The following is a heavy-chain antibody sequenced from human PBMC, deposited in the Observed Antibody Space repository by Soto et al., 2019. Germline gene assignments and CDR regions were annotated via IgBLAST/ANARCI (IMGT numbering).Heavy chain of an antibody. CDR1: GFTFSNSA. J-gene: IGHJ5*02. V-gene: IGHV3-23*01. Sequence: GGSLRLSCAASGFTFSNSAMSWVRQVPGKGLEWAAGISSSGGHSNYADSVKGRFTISRDNSKDTLYLQMNSLRSEDTALYYCAKVQGFCSGNYYIGDTWGQGAMVTVSS. CDR3: AKVQGFCSGNYYIGDT. CDR2: ISSSGGHS. D-gene: IGHD3-22*01.